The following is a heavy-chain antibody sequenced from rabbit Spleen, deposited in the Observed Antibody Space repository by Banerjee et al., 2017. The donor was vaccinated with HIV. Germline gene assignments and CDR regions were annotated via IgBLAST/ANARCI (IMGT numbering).Heavy chain of an antibody. CDR3: ARDLPGVIGWNLNL. CDR2: INVITGKA. J-gene: IGHJ4*01. D-gene: IGHD1-1*01. CDR1: GFSFSNKAV. V-gene: IGHV1S40*01. Sequence: QSLEESGGGLVQPEGSLKLSCTASGFSFSNKAVMCWVRQAPGKGLEWIACINVITGKAVYASWAKGRYTFSKTSSTTVTLEMTSLTAADTATYFCARDLPGVIGWNLNLWGPGTLVTVS.